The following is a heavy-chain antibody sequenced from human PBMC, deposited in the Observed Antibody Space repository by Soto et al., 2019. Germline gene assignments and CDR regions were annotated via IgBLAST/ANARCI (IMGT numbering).Heavy chain of an antibody. Sequence: GGSLRLSCAASGFTFRNYGMNWVRQAPGKGLEWVSYIGIGSSTKYYADSVKGRFSISRDNSKNTLYLLMNSLRAEDTAVYYCARGHGVATTMGWFDPWGQGTLVTVSS. CDR2: IGIGSSTK. CDR1: GFTFRNYG. D-gene: IGHD5-12*01. CDR3: ARGHGVATTMGWFDP. V-gene: IGHV3-48*01. J-gene: IGHJ5*02.